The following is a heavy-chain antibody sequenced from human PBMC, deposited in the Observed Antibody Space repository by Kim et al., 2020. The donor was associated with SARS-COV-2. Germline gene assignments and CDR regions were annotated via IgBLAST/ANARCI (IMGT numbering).Heavy chain of an antibody. CDR1: GYSFTSYW. D-gene: IGHD2-2*02. J-gene: IGHJ5*02. CDR3: ARQGTYCSSTSCYSLFDP. Sequence: GESLKISCKGSGYSFTSYWISWVRQMPGKGLEWMGRIDPSDSYTNYSPSFQGHVTISADKSISTAYLQWSSLKASDTAMYYCARQGTYCSSTSCYSLFDPWGQGTLVTVSS. V-gene: IGHV5-10-1*01. CDR2: IDPSDSYT.